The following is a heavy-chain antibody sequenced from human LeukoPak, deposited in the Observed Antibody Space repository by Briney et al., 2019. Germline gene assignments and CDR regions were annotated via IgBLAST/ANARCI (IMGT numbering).Heavy chain of an antibody. CDR2: IYYSGTT. Sequence: SETLSLTCTVSGGSINSNNYYWGWIRQPPGKGLEWIGNIYYSGTTYYNSSLKSRVTISVDTSKNQFSLKLSSVTAADTAVYFCARRDIVVVVAFDYWGQGTLVTVSS. CDR1: GGSINSNNYY. D-gene: IGHD2-15*01. V-gene: IGHV4-39*01. CDR3: ARRDIVVVVAFDY. J-gene: IGHJ4*02.